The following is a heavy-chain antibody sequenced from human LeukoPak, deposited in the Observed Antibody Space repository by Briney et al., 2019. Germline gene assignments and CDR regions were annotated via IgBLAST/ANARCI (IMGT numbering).Heavy chain of an antibody. V-gene: IGHV1-2*02. CDR2: INPNSGGT. J-gene: IGHJ5*02. Sequence: GASVKVSCKASGYTFTGYYMHWVRQAPGQGLEWMGWINPNSGGTNYAQKFQGRVTMTWDTSISTAYMELSRLRSDDTAVYYCARGDIVVVPAARTNWFDPWGQGTLVTVSS. D-gene: IGHD2-2*01. CDR1: GYTFTGYY. CDR3: ARGDIVVVPAARTNWFDP.